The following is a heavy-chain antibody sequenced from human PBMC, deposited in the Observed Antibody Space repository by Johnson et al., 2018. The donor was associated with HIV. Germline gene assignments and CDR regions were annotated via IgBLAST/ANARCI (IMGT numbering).Heavy chain of an antibody. D-gene: IGHD3-10*01. CDR3: VCLRAWTFDI. CDR1: GFTFDDYG. Sequence: VQLVESGGGVVQPGRSLRLSCAASGFTFDDYGMSWVRQAPGKGLEWVSGINWNGGSTGYADSVKGRFTISRDNAKNSLYLQMHSLRAEDTAVYYCVCLRAWTFDIWGQGTMVTVSS. V-gene: IGHV3-20*04. CDR2: INWNGGST. J-gene: IGHJ3*02.